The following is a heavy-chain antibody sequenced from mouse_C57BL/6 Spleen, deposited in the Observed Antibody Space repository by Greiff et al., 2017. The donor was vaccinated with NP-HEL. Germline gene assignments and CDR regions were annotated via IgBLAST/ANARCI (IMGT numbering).Heavy chain of an antibody. V-gene: IGHV2-2*01. J-gene: IGHJ4*01. Sequence: VQLKESGPGLVQPSQSLSITCTVSGFSLTSYGVHWVRQSPGKGLEWLGVIWSGGSTDYNAAFISRLSISKDNSKSQVFFKMNSLQADDTAIYYCARKGNYYGSLAMDYWGQGTSVTVSS. CDR1: GFSLTSYG. CDR2: IWSGGST. D-gene: IGHD1-1*01. CDR3: ARKGNYYGSLAMDY.